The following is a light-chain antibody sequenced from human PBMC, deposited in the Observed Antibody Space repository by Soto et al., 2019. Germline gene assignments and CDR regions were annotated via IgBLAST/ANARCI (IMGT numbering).Light chain of an antibody. Sequence: QSALTQPRSVSGSPGQSVTISCTGTSSDVGGYNFVSWYQHHPGKAPKVMVYDVTKRPAGVPDRFSGAKSGNTASLTISGLQADDEGDYYCCSYAGSYIDVFGTGTKVTVL. CDR2: DVT. CDR1: SSDVGGYNF. V-gene: IGLV2-11*01. CDR3: CSYAGSYIDV. J-gene: IGLJ1*01.